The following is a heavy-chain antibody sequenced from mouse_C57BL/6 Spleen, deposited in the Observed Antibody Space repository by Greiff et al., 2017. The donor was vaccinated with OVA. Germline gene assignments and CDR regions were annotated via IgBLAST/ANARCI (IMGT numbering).Heavy chain of an antibody. D-gene: IGHD3-2*02. CDR1: GFNIKDYY. Sequence: VQLQQSGAELVRPGASVKLSCTASGFNIKDYYMHWVKQRPEQGLEWIGRIDPEDGDTEYAPKFQGKATMTADTSSNTAYLQLSSLTSEDTAVYYCTRKTAQARFDYWGQGTTLTVSS. CDR2: IDPEDGDT. CDR3: TRKTAQARFDY. J-gene: IGHJ2*01. V-gene: IGHV14-1*01.